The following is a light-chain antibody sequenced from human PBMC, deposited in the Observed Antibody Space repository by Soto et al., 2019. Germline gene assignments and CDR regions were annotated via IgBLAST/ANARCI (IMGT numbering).Light chain of an antibody. CDR1: QSVSSSY. J-gene: IGKJ3*01. V-gene: IGKV3-20*01. CDR3: QLYGSSPPVT. Sequence: EIVLTQSPGTLSLSPGERATLSCRASQSVSSSYLAWYQQKPGQAPRLLIYGASIRATGIPDRFSGSGSGTDFTLTISTLQPEDFSVYYCQLYGSSPPVTFGPGTKVDIK. CDR2: GAS.